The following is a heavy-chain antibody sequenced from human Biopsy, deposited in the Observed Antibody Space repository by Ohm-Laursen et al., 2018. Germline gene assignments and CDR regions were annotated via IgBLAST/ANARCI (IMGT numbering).Heavy chain of an antibody. CDR1: GYSFTSYY. Sequence: SSVKVSCKASGYSFTSYYMHWVRQAPGQGLEWMGMINPSGSTTSYPQIFQGRVTMTRDTSKSTVYMELSSLRSADTAVYFCARNTGWYGDLYYFDYWGQGTLVTVSS. J-gene: IGHJ4*02. V-gene: IGHV1-46*01. D-gene: IGHD6-19*01. CDR2: INPSGSTT. CDR3: ARNTGWYGDLYYFDY.